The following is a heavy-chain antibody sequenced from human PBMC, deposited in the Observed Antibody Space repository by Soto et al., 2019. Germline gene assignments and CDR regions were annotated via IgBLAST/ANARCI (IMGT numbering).Heavy chain of an antibody. Sequence: SETLSLTCTISSGSFSPYYWSWIRRPPGQGLEWIGYIFYTGSTSYNPSLRSRATISLDTSKNQFSLKLSSVTAADTAIYYCARLASASLADWGQGTLVTVSS. CDR3: ARLASASLAD. CDR1: SGSFSPYY. J-gene: IGHJ4*02. D-gene: IGHD1-26*01. CDR2: IFYTGST. V-gene: IGHV4-59*08.